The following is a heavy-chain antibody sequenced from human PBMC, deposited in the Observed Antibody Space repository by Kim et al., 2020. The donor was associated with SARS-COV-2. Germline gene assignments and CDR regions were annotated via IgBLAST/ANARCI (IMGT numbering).Heavy chain of an antibody. J-gene: IGHJ4*02. CDR1: GFTFSSYG. CDR3: ARVQQFGDYFPFAD. CDR2: IWYDGSNK. V-gene: IGHV3-33*01. D-gene: IGHD4-17*01. Sequence: GGSLRLSCAASGFTFSSYGMHWVRQAPGKGLEWVAVIWYDGSNKYYADSVKGRFTISRDNSKNTLYLQMNSLRAEDTAVYYCARVQQFGDYFPFADWGQGTLVTVSS.